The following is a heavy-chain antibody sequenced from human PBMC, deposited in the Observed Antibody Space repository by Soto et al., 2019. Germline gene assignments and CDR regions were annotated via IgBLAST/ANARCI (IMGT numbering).Heavy chain of an antibody. Sequence: EVQLVESGGGLVQPGGSLRLSCAASGFTFSSYWMSWVRQAPGKGLEWVANIKQDGSEKYYVDSVKGRFTISRDNAKNSLYRQMNSLRAEDTAVYYCARGEGVVVAAMYYFDYWGQGTLVTVSS. D-gene: IGHD2-15*01. CDR2: IKQDGSEK. V-gene: IGHV3-7*04. J-gene: IGHJ4*02. CDR1: GFTFSSYW. CDR3: ARGEGVVVAAMYYFDY.